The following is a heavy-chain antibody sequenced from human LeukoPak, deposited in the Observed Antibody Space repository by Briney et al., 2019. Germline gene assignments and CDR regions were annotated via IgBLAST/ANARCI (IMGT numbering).Heavy chain of an antibody. J-gene: IGHJ4*02. D-gene: IGHD6-19*01. CDR2: ISSSGSTI. CDR1: GFTFSSYE. CDR3: ASGLSYSSGWSLDY. V-gene: IGHV3-48*03. Sequence: AGGSLRLSCAASGFTFSSYEMNWVRQAPGKGLEWGSYISSSGSTIYYADSVKGRFTISRDNAKNSLYLQMNSLRAEDTAVYYCASGLSYSSGWSLDYWGQGTLATVSS.